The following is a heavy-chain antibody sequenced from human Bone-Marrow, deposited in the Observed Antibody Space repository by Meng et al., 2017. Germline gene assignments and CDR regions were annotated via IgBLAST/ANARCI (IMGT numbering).Heavy chain of an antibody. J-gene: IGHJ5*02. CDR3: ARGGVPNLDNCFDP. V-gene: IGHV1-2*06. Sequence: ASVKVSCKASGDIFTGHYIHWVRQAPGQGLEWVGRIHPNSGGTNYAQNLQGRVTMTRDTSSSTAYMELSSLRSDDTAVYYCARGGVPNLDNCFDPWGQGTLVTVSS. CDR2: IHPNSGGT. D-gene: IGHD1-14*01. CDR1: GDIFTGHY.